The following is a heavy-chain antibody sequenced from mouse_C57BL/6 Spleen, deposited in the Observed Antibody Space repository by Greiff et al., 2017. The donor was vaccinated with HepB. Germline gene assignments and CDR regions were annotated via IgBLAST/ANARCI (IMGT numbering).Heavy chain of an antibody. CDR2: FHPYNDDT. D-gene: IGHD2-3*01. V-gene: IGHV1-47*01. CDR3: ARGDGYYYAMDD. CDR1: GYTFTTYP. Sequence: VQLQESGAELVKPGASVKMSCKASGYTFTTYPIEWMKQNHGQSLEWIGNFHPYNDDTKYNEKFKGKATLTVEKSSSTVYLELSRLTSDDSAVYDCARGDGYYYAMDDWGQGTSVTVSS. J-gene: IGHJ4*01.